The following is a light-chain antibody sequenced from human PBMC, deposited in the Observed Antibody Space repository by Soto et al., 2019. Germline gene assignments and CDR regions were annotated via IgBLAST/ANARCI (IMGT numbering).Light chain of an antibody. Sequence: ENVLTQSPATLSLSPGERATLSCRARQSVSTYLAWYQQKPGQAPRLLVYDASMRATGIPARFSGSGSETDFTLTISSLESEDFAVYYCQQRTNWPPLYTFGQGTKLEIK. CDR3: QQRTNWPPLYT. CDR1: QSVSTY. J-gene: IGKJ2*01. CDR2: DAS. V-gene: IGKV3-11*01.